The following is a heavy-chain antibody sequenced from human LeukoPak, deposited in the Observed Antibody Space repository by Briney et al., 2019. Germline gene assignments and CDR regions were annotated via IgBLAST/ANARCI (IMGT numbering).Heavy chain of an antibody. CDR1: GYTFTGYY. J-gene: IGHJ4*02. V-gene: IGHV1-2*02. CDR3: ARGGGYCSSTSCYVAPDGIRNYNTDY. Sequence: ASVKVSCKASGYTFTGYYMHWVRQAPGQGLEWMGWINPNSGGTNYAQKFQGRVTMTRDMSTSTVYMELSSLRSEDTAVYYCARGGGYCSSTSCYVAPDGIRNYNTDYWGQRTLVTVSS. D-gene: IGHD2-2*01. CDR2: INPNSGGT.